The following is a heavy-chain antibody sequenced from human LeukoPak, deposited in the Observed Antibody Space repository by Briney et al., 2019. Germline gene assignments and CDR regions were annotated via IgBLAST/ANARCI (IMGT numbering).Heavy chain of an antibody. CDR3: ARATTHYYDSSGPTFDY. CDR2: MNPNSGNT. Sequence: ASVKVSCKASGYTFTSYGISWVRQAPGQGLEWMGWMNPNSGNTGYAQKFQGRVTMTRNTSISTAYMELSSLRSEDTAVYYCARATTHYYDSSGPTFDYWGQGTLVTVSS. CDR1: GYTFTSYG. D-gene: IGHD3-22*01. J-gene: IGHJ4*02. V-gene: IGHV1-8*02.